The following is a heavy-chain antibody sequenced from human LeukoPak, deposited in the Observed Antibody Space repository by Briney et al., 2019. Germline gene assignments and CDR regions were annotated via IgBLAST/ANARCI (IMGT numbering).Heavy chain of an antibody. Sequence: ASVKVSCKASGYTFTSYYMHWVRQAPGQGLEWMGMINPSAGSTVYAQKFQGTITVTRDRSTDTLYMDLNSLRFKDTAIYYCARGPFSSGWGGYFDYWGQGTLVTASS. J-gene: IGHJ4*02. V-gene: IGHV1-46*01. CDR3: ARGPFSSGWGGYFDY. CDR1: GYTFTSYY. CDR2: INPSAGST. D-gene: IGHD6-19*01.